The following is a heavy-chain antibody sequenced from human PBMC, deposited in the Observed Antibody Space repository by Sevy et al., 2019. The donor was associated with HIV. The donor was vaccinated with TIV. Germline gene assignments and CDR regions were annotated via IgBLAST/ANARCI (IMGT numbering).Heavy chain of an antibody. Sequence: GGSLRLSCAASGFTFSNYAMSWVRQAPGKGLEWVSTISGSGGSTHYADSVKGRFTISRDSSKNTLYLQMNSLTAEDTALYYCSRHPGTIYFYDSSSVFDYWGQGTLVTVSS. CDR2: ISGSGGST. CDR1: GFTFSNYA. CDR3: SRHPGTIYFYDSSSVFDY. D-gene: IGHD3-22*01. J-gene: IGHJ4*02. V-gene: IGHV3-23*01.